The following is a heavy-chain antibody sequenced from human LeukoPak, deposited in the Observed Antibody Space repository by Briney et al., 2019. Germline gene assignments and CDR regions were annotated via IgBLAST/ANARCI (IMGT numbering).Heavy chain of an antibody. V-gene: IGHV4-30-2*01. CDR1: GGSISSGGYS. CDR3: ARGFRDYYDRSGYSGAFDI. D-gene: IGHD3-22*01. Sequence: PSQTLSLTCAVSGGSISSGGYSWSWIRQPPGKGLEWIGYIYHSGSTYYNPSLKSRVTISVDRSKNQFSLKLSSVTAADTAVYYCARGFRDYYDRSGYSGAFDIWGQGTMVTVSS. J-gene: IGHJ3*02. CDR2: IYHSGST.